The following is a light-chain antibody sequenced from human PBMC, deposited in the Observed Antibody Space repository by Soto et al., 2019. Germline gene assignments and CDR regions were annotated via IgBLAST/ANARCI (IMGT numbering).Light chain of an antibody. CDR3: QQYNTWPPLT. J-gene: IGKJ4*01. CDR2: GAS. V-gene: IGKV3-15*01. Sequence: VMTQSPANRCVYPRERVTLSCRASQSVSSNLAWYQQKPGQAPRLIIYGASTRATGIPARFSGSGFGTELTLTISSLQSEDFAVSYCQQYNTWPPLTFGGGTRVEIK. CDR1: QSVSSN.